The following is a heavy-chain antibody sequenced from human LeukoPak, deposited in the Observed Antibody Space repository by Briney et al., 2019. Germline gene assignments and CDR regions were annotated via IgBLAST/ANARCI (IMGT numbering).Heavy chain of an antibody. CDR1: GFTFSSYG. D-gene: IGHD6-13*01. V-gene: IGHV3-33*01. CDR3: ARDSSSWYYYGMDV. J-gene: IGHJ6*02. Sequence: TGGSLRLSCAASGFTFSSYGMHWVRQAPGKGLEWVAVIWYDGSNKYYADSVKGRFTISRDNSKNTLYLQMNSLRAEDTAVYYCARDSSSWYYYGMDVWGQGTTVTVSS. CDR2: IWYDGSNK.